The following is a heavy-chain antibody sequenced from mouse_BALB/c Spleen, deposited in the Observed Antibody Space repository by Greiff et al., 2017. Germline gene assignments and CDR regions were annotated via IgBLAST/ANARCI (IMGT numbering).Heavy chain of an antibody. Sequence: VQLQQSGAELAKPGASVKMSCKASGYTFTSYWMHWVKQRPGQGLEWIGYINPSTGYTEYNQKFKDKATLTADKSSSTAYMQLSSLTSEDSAVYYCARVTMITTFAYWGQGTLVTVSA. CDR3: ARVTMITTFAY. CDR2: INPSTGYT. D-gene: IGHD2-4*01. J-gene: IGHJ3*01. CDR1: GYTFTSYW. V-gene: IGHV1-7*01.